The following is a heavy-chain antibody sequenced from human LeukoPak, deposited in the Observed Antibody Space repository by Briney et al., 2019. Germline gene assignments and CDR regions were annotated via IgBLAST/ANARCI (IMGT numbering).Heavy chain of an antibody. CDR3: ARLASSGWSHCDY. CDR1: GGSISSYY. V-gene: IGHV4-59*08. D-gene: IGHD6-19*01. J-gene: IGHJ4*02. Sequence: SETLSLTCTVSGGSISSYYWSWIRQPPGKGLEWIACISYSGSTKYNPSLKSRVTISVDTSKNQFSLKMNSVTAADTAVYYCARLASSGWSHCDYWGQGTLVTVSS. CDR2: ISYSGST.